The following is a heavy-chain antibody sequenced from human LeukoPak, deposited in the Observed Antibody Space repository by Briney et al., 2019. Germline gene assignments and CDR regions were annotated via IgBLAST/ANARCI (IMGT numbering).Heavy chain of an antibody. Sequence: SETLSLTCTVSGGSISSYYWSWIRQPPGMGLEWIGYIYYSGSTNYNPSLKSRVTISVDTSKNQFSLKLSSVTAADTAVYYCARAQPAGLYDSSGYYHDYWGQGTLVTVSS. J-gene: IGHJ4*02. CDR3: ARAQPAGLYDSSGYYHDY. CDR2: IYYSGST. D-gene: IGHD3-22*01. CDR1: GGSISSYY. V-gene: IGHV4-59*01.